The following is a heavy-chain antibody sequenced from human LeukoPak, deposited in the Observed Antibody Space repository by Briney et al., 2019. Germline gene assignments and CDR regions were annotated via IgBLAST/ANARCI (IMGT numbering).Heavy chain of an antibody. CDR3: AAEDSGSYLSYFDY. CDR1: GGTFSSYA. J-gene: IGHJ4*02. V-gene: IGHV1-69*05. CDR2: IIPIFGTA. Sequence: SVKVSRKASGGTFSSYAISWVRQAPGQGLEWMGGIIPIFGTANYAQKFQGRVTITTDESTSTAYMELSSLRSEDTAVYYCAAEDSGSYLSYFDYWGQGTLVTVSS. D-gene: IGHD1-26*01.